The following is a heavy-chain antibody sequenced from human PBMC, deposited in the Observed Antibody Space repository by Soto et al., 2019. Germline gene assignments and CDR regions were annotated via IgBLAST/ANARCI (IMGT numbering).Heavy chain of an antibody. CDR3: ARVYSSSPLPWFDP. D-gene: IGHD6-13*01. CDR1: GGSISSYY. J-gene: IGHJ5*02. Sequence: PSETLSLTCTVSGGSISSYYWGWIRQPPGKGLEWIGYIYYSGSTNYNPSLKSRVTISVDTSKNQFSLKLSSVTAADTAVYYCARVYSSSPLPWFDPWGQGTLVTVPS. CDR2: IYYSGST. V-gene: IGHV4-59*01.